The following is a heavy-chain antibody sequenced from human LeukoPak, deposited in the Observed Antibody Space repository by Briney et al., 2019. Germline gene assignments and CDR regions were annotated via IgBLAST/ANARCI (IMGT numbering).Heavy chain of an antibody. V-gene: IGHV1-18*03. CDR3: AMLGYCSGGSCYYHYGMDV. CDR1: GYTFASYG. J-gene: IGHJ6*02. Sequence: ASVKVSCKASGYTFASYGIGWVRQAAGQGPEWVGWISAHNGDTKYAQKLQGRVTLTTDTPTSTAYMELRSLRSDDMAGYYCAMLGYCSGGSCYYHYGMDVWGQGTTVTVS. D-gene: IGHD2-15*01. CDR2: ISAHNGDT.